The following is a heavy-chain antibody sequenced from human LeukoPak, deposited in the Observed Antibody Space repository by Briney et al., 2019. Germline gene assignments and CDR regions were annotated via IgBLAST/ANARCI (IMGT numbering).Heavy chain of an antibody. CDR3: VRRTASDF. V-gene: IGHV3-23*01. CDR1: GFTFTSYV. Sequence: PGGYLRLSCAASGFTFTSYVMSWVSQAPGKGLEWVASVGGGGDYTYYSDSVKGRFTISRDNSENTVYLQMKSLRAEDTAVYYCVRRTASDFWGQGALVTVSS. J-gene: IGHJ4*02. D-gene: IGHD2-21*02. CDR2: VGGGGDYT.